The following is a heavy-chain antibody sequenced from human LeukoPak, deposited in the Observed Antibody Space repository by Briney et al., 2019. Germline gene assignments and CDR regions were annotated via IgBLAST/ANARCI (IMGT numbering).Heavy chain of an antibody. CDR1: GYIFTDYY. D-gene: IGHD6-19*01. CDR2: INPNSGNT. Sequence: ASVKVSCKASGYIFTDYYMHWVRQAPGQELGWMGRINPNSGNTGYAQKFQGRVTMTRNTSISTAYMELSSLRSEDTAVYYCARSIAVAGTLDAFDIWGQGTMVTVSS. J-gene: IGHJ3*02. V-gene: IGHV1/OR15-1*04. CDR3: ARSIAVAGTLDAFDI.